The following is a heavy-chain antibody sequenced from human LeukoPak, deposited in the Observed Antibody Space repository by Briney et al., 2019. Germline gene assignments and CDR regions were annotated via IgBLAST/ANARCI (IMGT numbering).Heavy chain of an antibody. V-gene: IGHV3-30*02. J-gene: IGHJ3*02. Sequence: GGSLRLSCTASDFTFHSYTMHWVRQAPGKGLEWVAFIQYDGSDKYYADSVKGRFTISRDDSKNTLYLQMNSLRTEDTALYYCAKDPQFGYEPDTFDIWGQGTMVTVSS. D-gene: IGHD3-10*01. CDR3: AKDPQFGYEPDTFDI. CDR2: IQYDGSDK. CDR1: DFTFHSYT.